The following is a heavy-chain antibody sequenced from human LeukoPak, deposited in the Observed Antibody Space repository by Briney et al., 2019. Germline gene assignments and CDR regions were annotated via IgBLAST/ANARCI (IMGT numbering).Heavy chain of an antibody. D-gene: IGHD2/OR15-2a*01. CDR3: ARVSEYIDY. V-gene: IGHV3-21*01. CDR2: ITSSSSYT. CDR1: GFTFSTYN. J-gene: IGHJ4*02. Sequence: PGGSLRLSCAASGFTFSTYNMNWVRQAPGKGLEWVSSITSSSSYTFYADSVRGRFTISRDNAKNSLYLQMNSLRAEDTAVYYCARVSEYIDYWGQGTLVTVSS.